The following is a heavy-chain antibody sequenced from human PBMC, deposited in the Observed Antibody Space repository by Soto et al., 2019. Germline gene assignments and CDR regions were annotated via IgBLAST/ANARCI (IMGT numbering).Heavy chain of an antibody. V-gene: IGHV3-7*01. D-gene: IGHD6-19*01. CDR1: GFTFSSYS. CDR2: IKQDGSEK. Sequence: PGGSLRLSCAASGFTFSSYSMSWVRQAPGKGLEWVANIKQDGSEKYYVDTVKGRFTNSRDNAKNSLYLQMNSLRAEDTAVYYCARDPPWLVYGAFDIWGQGTMVTVSS. CDR3: ARDPPWLVYGAFDI. J-gene: IGHJ3*02.